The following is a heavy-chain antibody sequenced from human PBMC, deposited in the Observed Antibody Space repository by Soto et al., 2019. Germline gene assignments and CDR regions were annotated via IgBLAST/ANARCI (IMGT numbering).Heavy chain of an antibody. V-gene: IGHV3-23*01. CDR2: ISGSGGST. CDR3: AKVVKYDVLTGYYKGPGYYGMDV. CDR1: GFTFSIYS. Sequence: QLLESGGGLVQPGGSLRLSCAASGFTFSIYSMNWVRQAPGKGLEWVSLISGSGGSTHYADSVEGRFTISRDNYKNTLYPEMDSLRAEDTAVYYCAKVVKYDVLTGYYKGPGYYGMDVWGQGTTVTVS. D-gene: IGHD3-9*01. J-gene: IGHJ6*02.